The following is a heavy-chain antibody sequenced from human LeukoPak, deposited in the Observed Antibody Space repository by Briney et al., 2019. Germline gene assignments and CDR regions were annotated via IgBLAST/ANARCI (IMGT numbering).Heavy chain of an antibody. J-gene: IGHJ4*02. D-gene: IGHD6-13*01. CDR3: AKGSYGSSWDFDY. CDR1: GFTFSSYA. Sequence: GGSLRLSCAASGFTFSSYAMSWVRQAPGRGLEWVSVISGSGGSTYYADSVKGRFTISRDNSKNTLYLQMNSLRAEDTAVYYCAKGSYGSSWDFDYWGQGTLVTVSS. V-gene: IGHV3-23*01. CDR2: ISGSGGST.